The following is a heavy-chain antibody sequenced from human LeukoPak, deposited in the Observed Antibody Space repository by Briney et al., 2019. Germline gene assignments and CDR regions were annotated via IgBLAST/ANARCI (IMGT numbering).Heavy chain of an antibody. Sequence: GRSLRLSCAASEFTFRSYVMYWVRQAPGRGLEWVAVIGYDGNNKYYGDSVKGRFTITRDNSKNTVYVQMNSLRAEDTAVYYCARGGGSGYGYYYGLDVWGQGTTVTVSS. CDR2: IGYDGNNK. CDR1: EFTFRSYV. D-gene: IGHD5-12*01. J-gene: IGHJ6*02. CDR3: ARGGGSGYGYYYGLDV. V-gene: IGHV3-30*03.